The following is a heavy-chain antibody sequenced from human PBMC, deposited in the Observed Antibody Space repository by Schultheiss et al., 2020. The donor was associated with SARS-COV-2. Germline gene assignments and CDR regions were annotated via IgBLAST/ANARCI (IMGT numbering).Heavy chain of an antibody. V-gene: IGHV4-34*01. CDR1: GGSISSYY. D-gene: IGHD1-26*01. CDR2: INHSGST. CDR3: ARRRYSGSYYPGYYFDY. J-gene: IGHJ4*02. Sequence: SETLSLTCTVSGGSISSYYWSWIRQPPGKGLEWIGEINHSGSTNYNPSLKSRVTISVDTSKNQFSLKLSSVTAADTAVYYCARRRYSGSYYPGYYFDYWGQGTLVTVSS.